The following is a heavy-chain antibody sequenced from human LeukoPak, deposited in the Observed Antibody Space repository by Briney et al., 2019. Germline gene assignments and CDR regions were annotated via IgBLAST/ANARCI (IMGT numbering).Heavy chain of an antibody. J-gene: IGHJ4*02. V-gene: IGHV3-23*01. CDR1: GFTFSSYA. CDR3: AKDFLKSISLIRGIRSWVGYFDY. CDR2: ISGSGGST. D-gene: IGHD3-10*01. Sequence: GGSLRLSCAASGFTFSSYAMSWVRQAPGKGLEWVSAISGSGGSTYYADSVKGRFTISRDNSKNTLYLQMNSLRAEDTAVYYCAKDFLKSISLIRGIRSWVGYFDYWGQGTLVTVSS.